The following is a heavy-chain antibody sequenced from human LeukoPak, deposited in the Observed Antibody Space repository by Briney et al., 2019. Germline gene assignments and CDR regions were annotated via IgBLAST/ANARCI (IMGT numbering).Heavy chain of an antibody. D-gene: IGHD3-22*01. CDR3: ASTVAPYYYDSSGYYSRDY. J-gene: IGHJ4*02. V-gene: IGHV3-21*01. Sequence: GGSLRLSCAASGFTFSSYSMNWVRQAPGKGLEGVSSISSSSSYIYYADSVKGRFTISRDNAKNSLYLQMNSLRAEDTAVYYCASTVAPYYYDSSGYYSRDYWGQGTLVTVSS. CDR2: ISSSSSYI. CDR1: GFTFSSYS.